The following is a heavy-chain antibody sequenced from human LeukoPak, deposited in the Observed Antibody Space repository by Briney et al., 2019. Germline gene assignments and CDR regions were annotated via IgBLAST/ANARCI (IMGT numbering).Heavy chain of an antibody. V-gene: IGHV4-34*01. Sequence: SETLSLTCAVYGGSFSGYYGSWIRHPPGKGLEWIGEIYHSGGTNYNPSLKSRVTISVDTSKNQFSLKLSSVTAADTAVYYCARRYTNYAPLDYWGQGTLVTVSS. D-gene: IGHD1-1*01. CDR1: GGSFSGYY. CDR3: ARRYTNYAPLDY. CDR2: IYHSGGT. J-gene: IGHJ4*02.